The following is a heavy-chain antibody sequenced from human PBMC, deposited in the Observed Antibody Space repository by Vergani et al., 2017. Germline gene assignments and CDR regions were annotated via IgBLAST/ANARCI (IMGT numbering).Heavy chain of an antibody. CDR2: IKRDGTET. J-gene: IGHJ1*01. V-gene: IGHV3-7*01. CDR3: ARISGGSAPYLHY. Sequence: EVHLEESGGGLVQPGGSLRISCAASGFTFGDYYMAWIRLAPGRGLDWVASIKRDGTETFYVDSVKGRFTISRDNAKTTLYLQMNSLRDEDRGVYYCARISGGSAPYLHYWGQGTLVTVAS. CDR1: GFTFGDYY. D-gene: IGHD2-15*01.